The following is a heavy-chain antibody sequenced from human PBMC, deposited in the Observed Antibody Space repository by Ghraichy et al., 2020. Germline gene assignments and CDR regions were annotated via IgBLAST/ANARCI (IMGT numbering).Heavy chain of an antibody. V-gene: IGHV1-69*04. J-gene: IGHJ6*02. D-gene: IGHD1-1*01. Sequence: SVKVSCRASGGSFNNYAITWVRQAPGQGLEWLGRIIPMLGLTNYAQKFQGKVTITADKSTTIAHMELSSLTPEDTAVYFCAREHIRSYNDRAQTYYHGLEVRGQGTSVTVSS. CDR1: GGSFNNYA. CDR2: IIPMLGLT. CDR3: AREHIRSYNDRAQTYYHGLEV.